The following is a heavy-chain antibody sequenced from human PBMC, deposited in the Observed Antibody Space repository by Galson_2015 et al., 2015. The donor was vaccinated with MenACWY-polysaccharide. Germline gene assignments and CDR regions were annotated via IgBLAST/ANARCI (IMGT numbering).Heavy chain of an antibody. CDR2: ISSSSSYI. CDR3: GRNVEGY. V-gene: IGHV3-21*01. D-gene: IGHD2-21*01. CDR1: GFTFSNYH. Sequence: SLRLSCAASGFTFSNYHMNWVRQAPGKGLEWVSSISSSSSYIYYADSVKGRFTISRDNAKNSLYLQMNSLRAEDTAIYYCGRNVEGYWVQGTLVTVSS. J-gene: IGHJ4*02.